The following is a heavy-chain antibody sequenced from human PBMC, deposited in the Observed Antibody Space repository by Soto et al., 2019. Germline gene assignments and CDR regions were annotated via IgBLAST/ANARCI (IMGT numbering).Heavy chain of an antibody. Sequence: SETLSLTCTVSGGSISSYYWSWIRQPPGKGLEWIGYVYYSGSTNYNPSLKSRVTISVDTSKNQFSLKVRSVTAADTAVYFCVRGQPHRITIFEVVIRSYDYGMDVWGQGTTVTVSS. CDR2: VYYSGST. J-gene: IGHJ6*02. CDR3: VRGQPHRITIFEVVIRSYDYGMDV. CDR1: GGSISSYY. V-gene: IGHV4-59*01. D-gene: IGHD3-3*02.